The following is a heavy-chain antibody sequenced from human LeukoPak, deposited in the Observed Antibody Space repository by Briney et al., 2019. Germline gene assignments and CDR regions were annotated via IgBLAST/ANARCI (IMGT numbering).Heavy chain of an antibody. J-gene: IGHJ4*02. V-gene: IGHV3-23*01. CDR1: GFTFSSYA. Sequence: GGSLRLSCAASGFTFSSYAMSWVRQAPGKGLEWVSAISGSGGSTYYADSVKGRFTISRDNSKNTLYLQMNSLRAEDTAVYYCAKDPSYYYDSSGYYRNWDQGTLVTVSS. CDR2: ISGSGGST. CDR3: AKDPSYYYDSSGYYRN. D-gene: IGHD3-22*01.